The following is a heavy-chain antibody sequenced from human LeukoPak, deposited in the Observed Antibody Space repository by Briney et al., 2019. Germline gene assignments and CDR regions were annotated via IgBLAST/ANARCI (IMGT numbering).Heavy chain of an antibody. D-gene: IGHD4-17*01. CDR3: ATENGDPDGWRY. CDR1: GFTFSSYA. V-gene: IGHV3-30-3*01. J-gene: IGHJ4*02. CDR2: ISYDGSNK. Sequence: GGSLRLSCAASGFTFSSYAMHWVRQAPGKGLEWVAVISYDGSNKYYADSVKGRFTISRDNAKNTLYLQMNSLRAEDTAVYYCATENGDPDGWRYWGQGTLVTVSS.